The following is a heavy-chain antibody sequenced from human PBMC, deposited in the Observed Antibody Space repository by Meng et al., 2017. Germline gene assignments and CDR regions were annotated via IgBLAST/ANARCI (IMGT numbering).Heavy chain of an antibody. J-gene: IGHJ4*02. D-gene: IGHD6-19*01. CDR3: ARSYSSGWYLRPDY. Sequence: ASVKVSCKASGYTFTGYYMHWVRQAPGQGLEWMGRINPNSGGTNYAQKFQGRVTMTRDTSISTAYMELSRPRSDDTAVYYCARSYSSGWYLRPDYWGQGTLVTVSS. CDR1: GYTFTGYY. V-gene: IGHV1-2*06. CDR2: INPNSGGT.